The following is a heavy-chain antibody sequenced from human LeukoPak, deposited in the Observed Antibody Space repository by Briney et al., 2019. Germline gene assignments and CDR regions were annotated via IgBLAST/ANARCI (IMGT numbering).Heavy chain of an antibody. CDR1: GYTFTGYY. CDR3: ARALRSGYYCGVDN. D-gene: IGHD3-22*01. V-gene: IGHV1-2*02. CDR2: INPKSGGT. J-gene: IGHJ4*02. Sequence: ASVKVSCKASGYTFTGYYMHWVRQAPGQGLEWMGWINPKSGGTNCAQKFQGRITMTRDTSISTAYLELSRLSTDDTAVYYCARALRSGYYCGVDNWGQGTLVTVSS.